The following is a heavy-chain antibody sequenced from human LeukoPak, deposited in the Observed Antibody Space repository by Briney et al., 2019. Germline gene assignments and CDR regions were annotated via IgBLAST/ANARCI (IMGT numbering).Heavy chain of an antibody. D-gene: IGHD7-27*01. V-gene: IGHV2-5*01. CDR1: GFSLSTSDVG. CDR3: VHYLVTGDRGFDY. J-gene: IGHJ4*02. Sequence: SGPTLVKPTQTLTLTCTFSGFSLSTSDVGVAWFRQPPGKALEWLALIYWSDDKHYSPSLKSRLSVTKDTFRNQVIFTMTDMDTEDTATYYCVHYLVTGDRGFDYWGQGTLVTVSS. CDR2: IYWSDDK.